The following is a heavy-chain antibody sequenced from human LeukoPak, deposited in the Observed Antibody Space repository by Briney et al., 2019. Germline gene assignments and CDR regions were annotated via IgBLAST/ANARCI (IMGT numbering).Heavy chain of an antibody. J-gene: IGHJ3*02. CDR3: AIGAVGNDAFDI. CDR2: ISGSGSGGST. CDR1: GFVFSSYG. Sequence: GGSLRLSCAASGFVFSSYGMSWVRQAPGKGLEWVSAISGSGSGGSTYYADSVKGRFTISRDNSENTLYLQMNSLRAEDTAVYYCAIGAVGNDAFDIWGQGTMVTVSS. V-gene: IGHV3-23*01. D-gene: IGHD3-16*01.